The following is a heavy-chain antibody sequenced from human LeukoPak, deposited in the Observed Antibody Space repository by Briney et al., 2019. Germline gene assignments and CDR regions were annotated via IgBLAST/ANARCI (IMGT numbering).Heavy chain of an antibody. J-gene: IGHJ4*02. D-gene: IGHD6-13*01. V-gene: IGHV3-21*01. Sequence: PGGSLRLSCAASGFTFSSYSMNWVRQAPGKGLEWVSSISSSSSYIYYADSVKGRFTISRDNAKNSLYLQMNSLRAEDTAVYYCTRGGIAAAGTWYWGQGTLVTVSS. CDR2: ISSSSSYI. CDR3: TRGGIAAAGTWY. CDR1: GFTFSSYS.